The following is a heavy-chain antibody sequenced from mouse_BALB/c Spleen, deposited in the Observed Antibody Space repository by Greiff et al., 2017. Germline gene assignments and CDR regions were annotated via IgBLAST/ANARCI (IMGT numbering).Heavy chain of an antibody. J-gene: IGHJ1*01. CDR2: IWAGGST. CDR1: GFSLTSYG. V-gene: IGHV2-9*02. Sequence: VQGVESGPGLVAPSQSLSITCTVSGFSLTSYGVHWVRQPPGKGLEWLGVIWAGGSTNYNSALMSRLSISKDNSKSQVFLKMNSLQTDDTAMYYCARDPATATGYFDVWGAGTTVTVSS. CDR3: ARDPATATGYFDV. D-gene: IGHD1-2*01.